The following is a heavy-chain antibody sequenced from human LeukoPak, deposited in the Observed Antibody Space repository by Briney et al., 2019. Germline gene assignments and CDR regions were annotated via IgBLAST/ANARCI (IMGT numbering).Heavy chain of an antibody. Sequence: SVRVSCKASGGTFSSYAISWVRQAPGQGLEWMGRIIPILGIANYAQKFQGRVTITADKSTSTAYMELSSLRSEDTAVYYCAREPTGDLYIYYFDYWGQGTLVTVSS. CDR2: IIPILGIA. J-gene: IGHJ4*02. CDR1: GGTFSSYA. V-gene: IGHV1-69*04. D-gene: IGHD7-27*01. CDR3: AREPTGDLYIYYFDY.